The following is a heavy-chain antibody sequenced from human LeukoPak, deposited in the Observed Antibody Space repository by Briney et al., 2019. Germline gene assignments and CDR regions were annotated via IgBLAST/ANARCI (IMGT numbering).Heavy chain of an antibody. CDR1: GFTFSSYS. CDR2: ISSSSSYI. V-gene: IGHV3-21*01. Sequence: ESGGGLVKPGGSLRLSCAASGFTFSSYSMNWVRQAPEKGLEWVSSISSSSSYIYYADSVKGRFTISRDNAKNSLYLQMNSLRAEDTAVYYCARVSDFWSGYSQADPYYYGMDVWGQGTTVTVSS. CDR3: ARVSDFWSGYSQADPYYYGMDV. D-gene: IGHD3-3*01. J-gene: IGHJ6*02.